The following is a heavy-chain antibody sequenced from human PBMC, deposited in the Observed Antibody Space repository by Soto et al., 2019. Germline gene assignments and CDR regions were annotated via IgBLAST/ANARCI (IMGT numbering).Heavy chain of an antibody. V-gene: IGHV6-1*01. CDR2: TYYRSKWYN. D-gene: IGHD5-18*01. J-gene: IGHJ4*02. Sequence: PSQTLSLTCAISGDSVSSNSAAWNWIRQSPSRGLEWLGRTYYRSKWYNDYAVSVQSRIIINPDTSKNQFSLQLSSVTPEDTAVYYCVRDPEFTHGYDYWGQGTLVTVSS. CDR1: GDSVSSNSAA. CDR3: VRDPEFTHGYDY.